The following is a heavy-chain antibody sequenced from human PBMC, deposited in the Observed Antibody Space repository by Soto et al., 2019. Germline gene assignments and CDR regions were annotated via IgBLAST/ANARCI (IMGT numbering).Heavy chain of an antibody. CDR2: ISYDGSNK. V-gene: IGHV3-30-3*01. J-gene: IGHJ3*02. CDR1: GFTFSSYA. D-gene: IGHD7-27*01. CDR3: ARGRLGISGDAFDI. Sequence: QVQLVESGGGVVQPGRSLRLSCAASGFTFSSYARHWVRQAPGKGLEWVAVISYDGSNKYYADSVKGRFTISRDNSKKTLYLQMNSLRAEDTAVYYCARGRLGISGDAFDIWGQGTMVTVSS.